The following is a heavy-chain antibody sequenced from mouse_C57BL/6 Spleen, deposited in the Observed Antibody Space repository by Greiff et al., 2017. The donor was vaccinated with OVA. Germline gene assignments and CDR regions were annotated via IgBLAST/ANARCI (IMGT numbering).Heavy chain of an antibody. V-gene: IGHV5-4*03. CDR2: ISDGGSYT. Sequence: DVKLVESGGGLVKPGGSLKLSCAASGFTFSSYAMSWVRQTPDKRLEWVATISDGGSYTYYPDNVKGRFTIARANAKNNLYLQMSHLKSEDTAMYYCARSLLLLQLGPYAMDYWGQGTSVTVSS. J-gene: IGHJ4*01. D-gene: IGHD1-1*01. CDR1: GFTFSSYA. CDR3: ARSLLLLQLGPYAMDY.